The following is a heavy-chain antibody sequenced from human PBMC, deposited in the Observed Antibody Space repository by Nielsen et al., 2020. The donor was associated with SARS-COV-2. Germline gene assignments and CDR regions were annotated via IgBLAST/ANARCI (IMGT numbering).Heavy chain of an antibody. J-gene: IGHJ5*02. V-gene: IGHV3-21*01. CDR1: GFTFSSYS. Sequence: GGSLRLSCAASGFTFSSYSMNWVRQAPGEGLEWVSSISSSSSYIYYADSVKGRFTISRDNAKNSLYLQMNSLRAEDTAVYYCARAQAPQYSSGWYWRDWFDPWGQGTLVTVSS. D-gene: IGHD6-19*01. CDR3: ARAQAPQYSSGWYWRDWFDP. CDR2: ISSSSSYI.